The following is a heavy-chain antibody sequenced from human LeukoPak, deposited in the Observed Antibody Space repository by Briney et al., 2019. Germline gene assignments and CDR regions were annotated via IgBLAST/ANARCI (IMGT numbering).Heavy chain of an antibody. Sequence: GGSLRLSCAASGFTFSSYWMSWVRQAPGKGLEWVANIKQDGSEKYYVDSVKGRFTISRDNAKNSLYLQMNSLRPEDTALYYCAKGGTVTRWSYMDVWGKGTTVTVSS. CDR3: AKGGTVTRWSYMDV. V-gene: IGHV3-7*03. J-gene: IGHJ6*03. CDR1: GFTFSSYW. CDR2: IKQDGSEK. D-gene: IGHD4-17*01.